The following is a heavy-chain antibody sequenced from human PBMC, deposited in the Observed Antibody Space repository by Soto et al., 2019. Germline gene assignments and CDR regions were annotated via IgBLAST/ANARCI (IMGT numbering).Heavy chain of an antibody. D-gene: IGHD2-21*02. Sequence: QVQLVQSGAEVKKPGASVKVSCKASGYTFTGYYMHWVRQAPGQGLEWMGWINPNSGGTNYAQKFQGWVTMTRDTTISTAHMDLSSLRSDDTAVCYCASGRGCGDWNAFEIVGQGTMVTASS. V-gene: IGHV1-2*04. CDR2: INPNSGGT. CDR3: ASGRGCGDWNAFEI. CDR1: GYTFTGYY. J-gene: IGHJ3*02.